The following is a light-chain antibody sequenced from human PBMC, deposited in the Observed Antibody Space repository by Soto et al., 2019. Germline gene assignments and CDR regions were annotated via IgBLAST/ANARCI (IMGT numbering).Light chain of an antibody. V-gene: IGKV3-11*01. CDR3: HQRSYWGGT. CDR2: DAS. J-gene: IGKJ2*01. Sequence: EIVLTQSPATLSLSPGERATLSCRASQSVGSYLAWYQQKPGQAPRLLIFDASNRATGIPARFSGSGSGTDFTIIISSVEYVDFTVYYCHQRSYWGGTFGQGTKLEIK. CDR1: QSVGSY.